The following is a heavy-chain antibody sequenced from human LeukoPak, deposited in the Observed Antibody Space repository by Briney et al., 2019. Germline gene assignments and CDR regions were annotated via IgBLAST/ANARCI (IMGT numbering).Heavy chain of an antibody. CDR2: ISSSSSYI. V-gene: IGHV3-21*01. CDR1: GFTFSSYS. D-gene: IGHD1-26*01. Sequence: SPGGSLRLSCAASGFTFSSYSMNWVRQAPGKGLEWVSSISSSSSYIYYADSVKGRFTISRDNAKNSLYLQMNSLRAEDTAVYYCARDFFGSYGHYFDYWGQGTLVTVSS. J-gene: IGHJ4*02. CDR3: ARDFFGSYGHYFDY.